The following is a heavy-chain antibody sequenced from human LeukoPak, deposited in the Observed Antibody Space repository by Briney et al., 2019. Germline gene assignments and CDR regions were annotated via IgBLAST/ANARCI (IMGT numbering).Heavy chain of an antibody. Sequence: GGSLRLSCAASGFTFSSYGMHWVRQAPGKGLEWVAVISYDGSNKYYADSVKGRFTISRDNSKNTLYLQMNSLRAEDTAVYYCARDALPFGVVPYFDYRGQGTLVTVSS. D-gene: IGHD3-3*01. J-gene: IGHJ4*02. V-gene: IGHV3-30*03. CDR2: ISYDGSNK. CDR1: GFTFSSYG. CDR3: ARDALPFGVVPYFDY.